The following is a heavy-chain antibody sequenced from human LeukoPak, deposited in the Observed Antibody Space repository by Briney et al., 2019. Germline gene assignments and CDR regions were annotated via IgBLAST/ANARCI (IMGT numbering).Heavy chain of an antibody. V-gene: IGHV4-59*06. CDR2: IYYSGST. CDR1: GGSISSHC. CDR3: ARDLVTVTKGFDI. J-gene: IGHJ3*02. Sequence: SETLSLTCTVSGGSISSHCWSWIRQPPGKGLEWIGYIYYSGSTYYNPSLKSRVTISVDTSKKQFSLKLSSVTAADTAVYYCARDLVTVTKGFDIWGQGTMVSVSS. D-gene: IGHD4-17*01.